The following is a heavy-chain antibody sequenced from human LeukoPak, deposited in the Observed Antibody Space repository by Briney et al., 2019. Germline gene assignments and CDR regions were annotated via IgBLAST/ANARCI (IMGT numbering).Heavy chain of an antibody. Sequence: GGSLRLSCAASGFTFGDYAMSWFRQAPGEGLEWVGFIRSKAHGGTTEYAASVKGRFTISRDDSKSIAYLQMDSLKTEDTAVYYCTRAGRYCSGGSCYSFYWGQGTLVTVSS. D-gene: IGHD2-15*01. CDR2: IRSKAHGGTT. J-gene: IGHJ4*02. CDR1: GFTFGDYA. V-gene: IGHV3-49*03. CDR3: TRAGRYCSGGSCYSFY.